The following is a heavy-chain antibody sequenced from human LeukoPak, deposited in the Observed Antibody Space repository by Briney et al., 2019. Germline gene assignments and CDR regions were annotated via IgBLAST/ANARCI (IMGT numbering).Heavy chain of an antibody. Sequence: SQTLSLTCTVSGGSISSGGYYWSWIRQHPGKGLEWIGYIYYSGSTNYNPSLKSRVTISVDTSKNQFSLKLSSVTAADTAVYYCACSKYDSSGFDFDYWGQGTLVTVSS. V-gene: IGHV4-61*08. J-gene: IGHJ4*02. D-gene: IGHD3-22*01. CDR2: IYYSGST. CDR3: ACSKYDSSGFDFDY. CDR1: GGSISSGGYY.